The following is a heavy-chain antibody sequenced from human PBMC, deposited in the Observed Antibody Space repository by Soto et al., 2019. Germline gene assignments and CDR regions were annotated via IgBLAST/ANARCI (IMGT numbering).Heavy chain of an antibody. D-gene: IGHD5-12*01. CDR1: GYTFTRYH. CDR2: INPGGGRT. CDR3: ARDSVPVATVMIGWFDT. Sequence: ASVKVSCKASGYTFTRYHIHWVRQAPGQGLEWLGMINPGGGRTTYAQKIQGRVTMTRDTSTRTVYMELSSLRSEDTAVYSCARDSVPVATVMIGWFDTWGQGTLVTVSS. V-gene: IGHV1-46*01. J-gene: IGHJ5*02.